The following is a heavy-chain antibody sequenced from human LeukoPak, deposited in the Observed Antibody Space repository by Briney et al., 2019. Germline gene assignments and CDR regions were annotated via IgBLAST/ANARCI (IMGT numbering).Heavy chain of an antibody. CDR1: GGSFSGYY. CDR3: ARGGLTGYSSGWYWFDR. V-gene: IGHV4-34*01. Sequence: SETLSLTCAVYGGSFSGYYWSWIRQPPGKGLEWIGEINHSGSTNYNPSLKSRVTISVDTSKNQFSLKLSSVTAADTAVYYCARGGLTGYSSGWYWFDRWGQGTLVTVAS. D-gene: IGHD6-19*01. J-gene: IGHJ5*02. CDR2: INHSGST.